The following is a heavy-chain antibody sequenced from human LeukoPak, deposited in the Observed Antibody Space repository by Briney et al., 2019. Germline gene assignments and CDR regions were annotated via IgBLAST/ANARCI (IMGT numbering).Heavy chain of an antibody. D-gene: IGHD3-10*01. Sequence: SETLSLPCSVCGYSMSSGYYWGCIRPPPGKGLEWIGKFDQSGSTQHNPSLKSRLTISVDPSKNQFSLKLSSVTAADTAVYYCARTKPSYGSGTFYRPLEPNYIAVWGKGTTVTGPS. V-gene: IGHV4-38-2*02. J-gene: IGHJ6*03. CDR3: ARTKPSYGSGTFYRPLEPNYIAV. CDR2: FDQSGST. CDR1: GYSMSSGYY.